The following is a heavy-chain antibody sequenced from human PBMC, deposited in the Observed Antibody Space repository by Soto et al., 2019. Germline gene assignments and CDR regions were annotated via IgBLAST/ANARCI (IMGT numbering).Heavy chain of an antibody. CDR2: ISSSSSTI. V-gene: IGHV3-48*01. CDR3: ARDPPRYCSGGSCYPGGNWFDP. CDR1: GFTFSSYS. D-gene: IGHD2-15*01. J-gene: IGHJ5*02. Sequence: GGSLRLSCAASGFTFSSYSMNWVRQAPGKGLEWVSYISSSSSTIYYADSVKGRFTISRDNAKNSLYLQMNSLRAEDTAVYYCARDPPRYCSGGSCYPGGNWFDPWGQGTLVTVSS.